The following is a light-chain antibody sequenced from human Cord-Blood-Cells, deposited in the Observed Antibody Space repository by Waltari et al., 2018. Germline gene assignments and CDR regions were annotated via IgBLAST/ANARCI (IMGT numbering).Light chain of an antibody. J-gene: IGLJ2*01. Sequence: CSGDALPKQYAYWYQQKPGQAPVLVIYKDSERPSGIPERFSGSSSGTTVTLTISGVQAEDEADYYCQSADSSGTYPVFGGGTKLTVL. V-gene: IGLV3-25*01. CDR3: QSADSSGTYPV. CDR2: KDS. CDR1: ALPKQY.